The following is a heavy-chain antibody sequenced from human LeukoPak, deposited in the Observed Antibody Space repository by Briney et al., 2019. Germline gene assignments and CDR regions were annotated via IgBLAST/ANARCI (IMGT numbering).Heavy chain of an antibody. D-gene: IGHD3-22*01. CDR1: GFTFSSYS. CDR3: ARSYYDSSGYYVEDDAFDI. Sequence: GGSLRLSCAASGFTFSSYSMNWVRQAPGKGLEWVSSISSSSSYIYYADPVKGRFTISRDNAKNSLYLQMNSLRAEDTAVYYCARSYYDSSGYYVEDDAFDIWGQGTMVTVSS. V-gene: IGHV3-21*01. J-gene: IGHJ3*02. CDR2: ISSSSSYI.